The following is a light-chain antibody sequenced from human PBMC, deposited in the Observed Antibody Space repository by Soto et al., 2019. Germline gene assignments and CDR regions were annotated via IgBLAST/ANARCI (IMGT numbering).Light chain of an antibody. V-gene: IGLV1-44*01. CDR1: SSNIGSNT. Sequence: QSVLTQPPSASETPGQTVTISCSGSSSNIGSNTVNWYQQVPGTAPKLLMYANPYRPSGVPDRFSGSKSGTSASLAISGLQSEDEGDYFCAVWDDSLNGVVFGGGTKLTVL. CDR2: ANP. J-gene: IGLJ2*01. CDR3: AVWDDSLNGVV.